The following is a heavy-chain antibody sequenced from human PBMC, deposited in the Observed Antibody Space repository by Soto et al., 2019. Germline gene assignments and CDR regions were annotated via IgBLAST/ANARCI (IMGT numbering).Heavy chain of an antibody. J-gene: IGHJ4*01. Sequence: PGGSLRLSCAASGFTFSDYYMNWIRQAPGKGLEWVSSISSTANTISSTGSTIYYADSVKGRFTISRDNARNSLFLQMNSLRAEDTAIYYCAKDSHWAIISPTHDYWGHGTLVTVSS. CDR2: ISSTANTISSTGSTI. D-gene: IGHD2-2*01. CDR3: AKDSHWAIISPTHDY. V-gene: IGHV3-11*01. CDR1: GFTFSDYY.